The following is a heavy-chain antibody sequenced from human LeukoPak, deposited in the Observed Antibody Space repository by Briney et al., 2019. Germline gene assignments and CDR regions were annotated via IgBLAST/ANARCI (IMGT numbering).Heavy chain of an antibody. CDR1: GFTFSSYA. CDR3: AKMARYSSSWADC. D-gene: IGHD6-13*01. V-gene: IGHV3-23*01. J-gene: IGHJ4*02. CDR2: ISGSGGDT. Sequence: PGGSLRLSCAASGFTFSSYAMTWVRQAPGKGLEWVSGISGSGGDTYYADSVKGRFTVSRDNSKNTLYLQMNSLRAGDTAVYYCAKMARYSSSWADCWGQGTLVTVSS.